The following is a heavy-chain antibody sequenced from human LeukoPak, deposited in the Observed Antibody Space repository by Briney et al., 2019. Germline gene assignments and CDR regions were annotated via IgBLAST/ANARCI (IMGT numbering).Heavy chain of an antibody. V-gene: IGHV5-51*01. J-gene: IGHJ3*02. CDR1: GYSFTSYW. Sequence: GESLKISCKGSGYSFTSYWIGWVRQMPGKGLEWMGIIYPGDSDTRYSPSFQGQVSISADKSITTAFLQWSGLKASDTAMYFCARTIAARPDAFDIWGQGTMVTVSS. CDR3: ARTIAARPDAFDI. D-gene: IGHD6-6*01. CDR2: IYPGDSDT.